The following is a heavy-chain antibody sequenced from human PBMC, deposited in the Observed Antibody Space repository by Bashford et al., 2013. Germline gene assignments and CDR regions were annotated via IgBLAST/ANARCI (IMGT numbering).Heavy chain of an antibody. Sequence: GSLRLSCAGSGFIFSNYALSWVRQAPGKGLEWVGRIGNKAYSSTTEYAASVKGRFIVSRDDSRNSLYLQMNSLKIEDTAVYYCARVGYSSPVDYWGQGTLVTVSS. CDR1: GFIFSNYA. J-gene: IGHJ4*02. D-gene: IGHD6-19*01. V-gene: IGHV3-72*01. CDR2: IGNKAYSSTT. CDR3: ARVGYSSPVDY.